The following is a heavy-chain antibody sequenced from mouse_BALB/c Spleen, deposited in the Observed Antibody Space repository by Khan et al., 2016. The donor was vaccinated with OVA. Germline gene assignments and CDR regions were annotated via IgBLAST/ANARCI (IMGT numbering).Heavy chain of an antibody. J-gene: IGHJ2*01. V-gene: IGHV5-6-4*01. CDR1: GFAFSSYS. CDR3: TRDRNYYGSSFYFDY. CDR2: ITSGDSYT. Sequence: EVELVESGGGLVKPGGSLKLSCAASGFAFSSYSMSWVRQTPEKRLEWVATITSGDSYTYYPDSGKGRFTLSRDNAKNTLYLQMSSLKSEETAMYYCTRDRNYYGSSFYFDYWGQGTTLTVSS. D-gene: IGHD1-1*01.